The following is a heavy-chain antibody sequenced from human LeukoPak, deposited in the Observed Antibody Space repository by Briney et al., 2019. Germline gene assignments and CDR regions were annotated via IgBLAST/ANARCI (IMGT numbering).Heavy chain of an antibody. D-gene: IGHD3-3*01. V-gene: IGHV3-66*01. CDR3: ASSNYDFWSGYYFDY. CDR2: IYSGGST. Sequence: GSLRLSCAASGFTVSSNYMSWVRQAPGKGLEWVSVIYSGGSTYYADSVKGRFTISRDNSKNTLYLQMNSLRAEDTAVYYCASSNYDFWSGYYFDYRGQGTLVTVSS. CDR1: GFTVSSNY. J-gene: IGHJ4*02.